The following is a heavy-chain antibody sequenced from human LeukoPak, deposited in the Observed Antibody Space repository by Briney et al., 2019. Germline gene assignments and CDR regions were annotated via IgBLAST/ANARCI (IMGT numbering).Heavy chain of an antibody. J-gene: IGHJ4*02. CDR1: GFTFRSYW. CDR2: IYSGGST. V-gene: IGHV3-66*02. Sequence: GGSLRLSCAASGFTFRSYWMHWVRQAPGKGLEWVSIIYSGGSTYYADSVKGRFTISRDNSKNTLYLQMNSLRTEDTAVYYCARELHWGQGTLVTVSS. D-gene: IGHD1-26*01. CDR3: ARELH.